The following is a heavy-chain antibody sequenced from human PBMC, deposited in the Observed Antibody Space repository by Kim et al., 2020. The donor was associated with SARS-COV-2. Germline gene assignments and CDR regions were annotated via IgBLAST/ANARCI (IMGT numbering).Heavy chain of an antibody. J-gene: IGHJ5*02. CDR1: GGSISSYY. CDR3: ARGYSSSRNWFDT. V-gene: IGHV4-59*13. CDR2: IYYSGST. Sequence: SETLSLTCTVSGGSISSYYWSWIRQPPGKGLEWIGYIYYSGSTNYNPSLKNRVTISVDTSKNQFSLGLSSVTAADTAVYYCARGYSSSRNWFDTWGQGTLVPVSS. D-gene: IGHD6-6*01.